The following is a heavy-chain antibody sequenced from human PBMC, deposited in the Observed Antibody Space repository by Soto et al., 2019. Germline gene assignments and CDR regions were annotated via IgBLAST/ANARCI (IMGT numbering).Heavy chain of an antibody. CDR2: ISYRGST. CDR3: ARTSDFGFRDWFDP. CDR1: GGSISSSGYH. Sequence: QVQLQESGPGLVKPSQTLSLTCTVSGGSISSSGYHWSWIRQHPGKGPGWIGYISYRGSTYYNPSLQSRVTISVDTSKNQFSLKLISVTAADTAVYYCARTSDFGFRDWFDPWGQGTMVTVSA. J-gene: IGHJ5*02. D-gene: IGHD3-3*01. V-gene: IGHV4-31*03.